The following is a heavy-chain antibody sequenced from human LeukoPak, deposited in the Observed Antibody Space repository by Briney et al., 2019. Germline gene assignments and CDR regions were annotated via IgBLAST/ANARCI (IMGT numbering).Heavy chain of an antibody. D-gene: IGHD6-13*01. CDR1: GDSIRSGDYC. CDR2: IHSSGST. CDR3: ARGGIEVAGNLKWFDP. V-gene: IGHV4-30-4*01. J-gene: IGHJ5*02. Sequence: PSETLSLTCTVSGDSIRSGDYCWNWIRQPPGKGLEWIGYIHSSGSTYYNPSLQSLFFISVDTSKNQFSLKLSSVTAADTAVYYCARGGIEVAGNLKWFDPWGQGTLVTVSS.